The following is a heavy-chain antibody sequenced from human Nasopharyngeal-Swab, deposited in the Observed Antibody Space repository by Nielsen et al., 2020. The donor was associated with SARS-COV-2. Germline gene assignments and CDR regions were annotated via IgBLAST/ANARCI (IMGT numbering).Heavy chain of an antibody. CDR3: ARDLVYSYYYYGMDV. CDR1: GFTFSSYS. Sequence: GESLKISCAASGFTFSSYSMNWVRQAPGKGLEWVSYISSSSSTIYYADSVKGRFTISRDNAKNSLYLQMNSLRDEDTAVYYCARDLVYSYYYYGMDVWGQGTTVTVSS. J-gene: IGHJ6*02. D-gene: IGHD2-15*01. CDR2: ISSSSSTI. V-gene: IGHV3-48*02.